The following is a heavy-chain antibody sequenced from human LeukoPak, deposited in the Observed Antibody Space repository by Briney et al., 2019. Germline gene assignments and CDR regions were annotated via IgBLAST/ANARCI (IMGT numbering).Heavy chain of an antibody. V-gene: IGHV1-2*02. CDR1: GYTFTGYH. Sequence: ASVKVSCKASGYTFTGYHMHWVRQAPGQGLEWTAWINPNSGATDYAQKFQGRVTMTRDTSTSTAYMELSRLRSDDTAVYYCARLNGNHFDYWGQGTLVTVSS. CDR2: INPNSGAT. CDR3: ARLNGNHFDY. J-gene: IGHJ4*02. D-gene: IGHD1-14*01.